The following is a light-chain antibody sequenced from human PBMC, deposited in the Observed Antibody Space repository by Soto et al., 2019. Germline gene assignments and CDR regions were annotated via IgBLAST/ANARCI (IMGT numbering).Light chain of an antibody. V-gene: IGKV3-20*01. CDR1: QSVSSSY. J-gene: IGKJ1*01. CDR3: QQYGSSSWT. Sequence: EIVLTQSPGTLSLSPGERATLSCRASQSVSSSYLAWYQQKPGQAPRLLIYGASSRATGIPDRFSGSGSETHFTLTISRLGPEDFAVYYCQQYGSSSWTFGQGTKVEIK. CDR2: GAS.